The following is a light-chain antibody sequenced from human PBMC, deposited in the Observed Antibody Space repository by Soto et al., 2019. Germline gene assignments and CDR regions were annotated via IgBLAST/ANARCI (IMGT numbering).Light chain of an antibody. CDR2: GTS. CDR3: QQYGNSPRT. V-gene: IGKV3-20*01. Sequence: EIVLTQSPGTLSLSPGERATLSCRASQSVGSSFLAWYQQKPGQAPRLLIYGTSSRATGIPDRFSGSGSGSDFTLSISRLEPEDLAVYYCQQYGNSPRTFGQGTKVEI. J-gene: IGKJ1*01. CDR1: QSVGSSF.